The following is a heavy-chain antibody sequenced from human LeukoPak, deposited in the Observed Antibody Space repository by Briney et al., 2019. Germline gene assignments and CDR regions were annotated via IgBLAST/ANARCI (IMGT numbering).Heavy chain of an antibody. J-gene: IGHJ6*02. CDR1: GYSFTSYW. Sequence: GESLKISCKGSGYSFTSYWIGWVRQMPGKGLEWMGIIYPGDSDTRYSPSFQGQVTISADKSISTAYLQWSSLKASGTAMYYCARGMTTVTAYYYGMDVWGQGTTVTVSS. CDR2: IYPGDSDT. D-gene: IGHD4-17*01. V-gene: IGHV5-51*01. CDR3: ARGMTTVTAYYYGMDV.